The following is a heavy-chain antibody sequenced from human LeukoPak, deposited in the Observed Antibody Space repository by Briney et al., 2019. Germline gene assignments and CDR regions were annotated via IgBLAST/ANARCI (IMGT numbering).Heavy chain of an antibody. CDR2: MNPNSGST. CDR3: ARGATMIVVVFDY. V-gene: IGHV1-8*01. CDR1: GYTFTSYD. J-gene: IGHJ4*02. D-gene: IGHD3-22*01. Sequence: ASVKVSCKASGYTFTSYDINWVRQATGQGLEWMGWMNPNSGSTGYAQKFQGRVTMTRNTSISTAYMELSSLRSEDTAVYYCARGATMIVVVFDYWGQGTLVTVSS.